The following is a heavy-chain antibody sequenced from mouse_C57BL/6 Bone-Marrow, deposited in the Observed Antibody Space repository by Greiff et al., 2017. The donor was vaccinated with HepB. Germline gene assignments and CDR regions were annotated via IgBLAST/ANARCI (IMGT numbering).Heavy chain of an antibody. Sequence: QVQLKQSGPGLVAPSQSLSITCTVSGFSLTSYAISWVRQPPGKGLEWLGVIWTGGGTNYNSALKSRLSISKDNSKSQVFLKMNSLQTDDTASYYCASRSQLGRNYFDYWGQGTTLTVSS. CDR2: IWTGGGT. CDR3: ASRSQLGRNYFDY. D-gene: IGHD4-1*02. J-gene: IGHJ2*01. V-gene: IGHV2-9-1*01. CDR1: GFSLTSYA.